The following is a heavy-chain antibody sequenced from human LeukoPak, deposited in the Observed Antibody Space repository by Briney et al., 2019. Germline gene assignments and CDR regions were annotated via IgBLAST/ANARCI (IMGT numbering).Heavy chain of an antibody. Sequence: SVKVSCKASGGTFSSYAISWVRQAPGQGLEWMGGIIPIFGTANYAQKFQGRVTITTDESTSTAYMELSSLRSEDTAVYYCARGRGSSSAVQYFQHWGQGTLVTVSS. CDR3: ARGRGSSSAVQYFQH. J-gene: IGHJ1*01. V-gene: IGHV1-69*05. CDR2: IIPIFGTA. CDR1: GGTFSSYA. D-gene: IGHD6-6*01.